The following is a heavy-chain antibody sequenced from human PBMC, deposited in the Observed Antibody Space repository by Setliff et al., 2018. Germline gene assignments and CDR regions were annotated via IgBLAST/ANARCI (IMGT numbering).Heavy chain of an antibody. V-gene: IGHV1-2*06. CDR2: INPNSGGT. Sequence: GASVKVSCKASGYTFTTYYMHWVRQAPGQGLEWMGRINPNSGGTIYAQKFQGRVTMTEDTSTSTFYMELNSLGSDDAAVYYCARDRDNYDSSGYFVYWGQGTLVTVSS. CDR3: ARDRDNYDSSGYFVY. J-gene: IGHJ4*02. CDR1: GYTFTTYY. D-gene: IGHD3-22*01.